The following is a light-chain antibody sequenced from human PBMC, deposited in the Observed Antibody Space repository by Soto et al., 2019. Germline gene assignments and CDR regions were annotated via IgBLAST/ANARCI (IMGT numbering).Light chain of an antibody. J-gene: IGKJ1*01. Sequence: EIVLTQSPGTLSLSPGDRSTLSCRASQRVSSNYLAWYQQRPGQAPRLLIYGASSRAPGVPDRFSGSGSGTDFTLTISSLQPEDVATYYCQKYNSAPRTFGQGTKVDI. CDR3: QKYNSAPRT. CDR2: GAS. V-gene: IGKV3-20*01. CDR1: QRVSSNY.